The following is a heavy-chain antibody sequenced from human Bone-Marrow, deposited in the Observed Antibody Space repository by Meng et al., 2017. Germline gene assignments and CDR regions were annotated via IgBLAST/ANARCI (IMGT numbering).Heavy chain of an antibody. CDR3: SGHVDY. CDR1: GSPFGSYA. CDR2: MKSNVDGGPV. J-gene: IGHJ4*01. V-gene: IGHV3-15*02. Sequence: VSLGEVGAALCTHGGSLGSSVAATGSPFGSYAMSWFRQAPGKVLEWIGRMKSNVDGGPVNYAAAVKGRSFISRDDSENTFYLQMNSLKVEDTDVYYCSGHVDYWGHGTLVTVSS.